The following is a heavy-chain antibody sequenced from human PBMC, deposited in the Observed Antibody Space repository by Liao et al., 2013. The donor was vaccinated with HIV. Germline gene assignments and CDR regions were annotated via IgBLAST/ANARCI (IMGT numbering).Heavy chain of an antibody. V-gene: IGHV4-39*07. J-gene: IGHJ4*02. CDR2: IYYSGST. Sequence: QLQLQESGPGLVKPSETLSLTCTVSGGSISSSSYYWGWIRQPPGKGLEWIGSIYYSGSTYYNPSLKSRVTISVDTSKNQFSLQLSSVTAADTAVYYCARVNGYYDFWGGYSEARYFDYWGQGTLVTVSS. CDR3: ARVNGYYDFWGGYSEARYFDY. CDR1: GGSISSSSYY. D-gene: IGHD3-3*01.